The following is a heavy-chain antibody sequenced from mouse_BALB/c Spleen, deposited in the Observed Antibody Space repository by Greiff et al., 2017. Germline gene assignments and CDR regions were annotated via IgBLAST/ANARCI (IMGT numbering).Heavy chain of an antibody. CDR2: IDPANGNT. D-gene: IGHD6-1*01. J-gene: IGHJ3*01. CDR1: GFNIKDTY. V-gene: IGHV14-3*02. CDR3: ARGRRAWFAY. Sequence: VHVKQSGAELVKPGASVKLSCTASGFNIKDTYMHWVKQRPEQGLEWIGRIDPANGNTKYDPKFQGKATITADTSSNTAYLQLSSLTSEDTAVYYCARGRRAWFAYWGQGTLVTVSA.